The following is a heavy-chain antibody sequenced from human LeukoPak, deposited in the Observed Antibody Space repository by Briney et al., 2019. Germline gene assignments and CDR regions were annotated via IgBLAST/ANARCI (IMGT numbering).Heavy chain of an antibody. CDR3: ATYSLAVAGDYYYYYMDV. V-gene: IGHV1-69-2*01. CDR2: VYPEDGET. Sequence: ASVKISCKVSGYTFTDYYMHWVQQAPGKGREGMGLVYPEDGETIYAEKFQGRVTITADTSTDTAYMELSSLRSEDTAVYYCATYSLAVAGDYYYYYMDVWGKGTTVTVSS. D-gene: IGHD6-19*01. CDR1: GYTFTDYY. J-gene: IGHJ6*03.